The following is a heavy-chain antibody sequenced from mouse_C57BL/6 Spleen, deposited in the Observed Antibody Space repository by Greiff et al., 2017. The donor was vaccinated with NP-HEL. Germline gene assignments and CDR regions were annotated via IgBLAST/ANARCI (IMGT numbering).Heavy chain of an antibody. Sequence: EVQGVESGGDLVKPGGSLKLSCAASGFTFSSYGMSWVRQTPDKRLEWVATISSGGSYTYYPDSVKGRFTISRDNAKNTLYLQMSSLKSEDTAMYYCARRRDYDEDWYFDVWGTGTTVTGSS. CDR3: ARRRDYDEDWYFDV. V-gene: IGHV5-6*01. D-gene: IGHD2-4*01. CDR1: GFTFSSYG. CDR2: ISSGGSYT. J-gene: IGHJ1*03.